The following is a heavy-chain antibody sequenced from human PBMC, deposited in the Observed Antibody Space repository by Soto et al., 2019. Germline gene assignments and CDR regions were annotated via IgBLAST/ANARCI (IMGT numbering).Heavy chain of an antibody. CDR1: GFTVSSNY. J-gene: IGHJ6*03. CDR2: IYSGGST. V-gene: IGHV3-66*01. CDR3: ARDSYGSGEPLDYYYMDV. D-gene: IGHD3-10*01. Sequence: GGSLRLSCAASGFTVSSNYMSWVRQAPGKGLEWVSVIYSGGSTYYADSVKGRFTISRDNSKNTLYLQMNSLRAEDTAVYYCARDSYGSGEPLDYYYMDVWGKGTTVTVSS.